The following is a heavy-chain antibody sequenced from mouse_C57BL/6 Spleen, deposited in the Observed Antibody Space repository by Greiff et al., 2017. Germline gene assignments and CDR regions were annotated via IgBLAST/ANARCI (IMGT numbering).Heavy chain of an antibody. CDR3: ARGGTDGSSYTFDY. J-gene: IGHJ2*01. Sequence: VQLQQSGPVLVKPGASVKMSCKASGYTFTDYYMNWVKQSHGKSLEWIGVINPYNGGTSYNQKFKGKATLTVDKSSSTAYMELNSLTSEDSAVYYCARGGTDGSSYTFDYWGQGTTLTVSS. CDR1: GYTFTDYY. CDR2: INPYNGGT. V-gene: IGHV1-19*01. D-gene: IGHD1-1*01.